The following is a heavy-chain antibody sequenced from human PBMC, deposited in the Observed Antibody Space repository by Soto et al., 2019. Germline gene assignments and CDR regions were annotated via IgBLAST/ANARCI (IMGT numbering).Heavy chain of an antibody. CDR1: GGSISSTDW. J-gene: IGHJ4*02. V-gene: IGHV4-4*02. D-gene: IGHD6-13*01. Sequence: QVQLQESGPGLVKPSGTLSLTCAVSGGSISSTDWWSWVRQPPGKGLEWIGEVYHSGSTNYNPSLKSRVTLAVAESKTPLSRKLSSVTAADTAVYDGARGLSTVAPLDYWGQGTLVTVSS. CDR2: VYHSGST. CDR3: ARGLSTVAPLDY.